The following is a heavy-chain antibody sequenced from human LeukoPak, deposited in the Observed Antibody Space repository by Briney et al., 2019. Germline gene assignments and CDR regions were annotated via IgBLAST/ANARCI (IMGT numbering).Heavy chain of an antibody. CDR3: ARVPYYDFWSGYYTGIGFDP. CDR2: INHSGST. J-gene: IGHJ5*02. V-gene: IGHV4-34*01. D-gene: IGHD3-3*01. Sequence: SETLSLTCAVYGGSFSGYYWSWIRQPPGKGLEWIGEINHSGSTNYNPSLKSRVTISVDTSKNQFSLKLSSVTAADTAVYYCARVPYYDFWSGYYTGIGFDPWGQGTLVTVSS. CDR1: GGSFSGYY.